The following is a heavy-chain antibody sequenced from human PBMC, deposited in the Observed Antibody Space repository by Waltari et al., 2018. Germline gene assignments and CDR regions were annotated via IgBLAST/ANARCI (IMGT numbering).Heavy chain of an antibody. CDR1: GYAINSGFY. Sequence: QVQLQESGPSLVKPSETLSLTCDVSGYAINSGFYWGWIRQPPGKWLEWIATIYHDGTTFYNPSLKSRVTVSMDTSKNQFSLKLVSVTAADTAVYYCSRQVLGYCTSAACRSLESWGQGTLVTVSS. CDR2: IYHDGTT. CDR3: SRQVLGYCTSAACRSLES. J-gene: IGHJ4*02. V-gene: IGHV4-38-2*01. D-gene: IGHD2-2*03.